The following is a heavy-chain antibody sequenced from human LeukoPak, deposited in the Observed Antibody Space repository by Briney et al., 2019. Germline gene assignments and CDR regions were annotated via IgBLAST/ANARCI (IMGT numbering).Heavy chain of an antibody. Sequence: GGSLRLSCATSGHYWMHWVRQAPGKGLVWVSHINGDGSWTTYADSVKGRFTVSKDNAKNTVYLQMNNLRAEDTAVYYCVSFYETYWGRGTLVTVSS. CDR3: VSFYETY. V-gene: IGHV3-74*01. J-gene: IGHJ4*02. D-gene: IGHD2-2*01. CDR1: GHYW. CDR2: INGDGSWT.